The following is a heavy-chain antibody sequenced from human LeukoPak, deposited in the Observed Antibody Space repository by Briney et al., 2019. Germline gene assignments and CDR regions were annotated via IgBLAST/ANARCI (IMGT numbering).Heavy chain of an antibody. D-gene: IGHD4-17*01. CDR2: INTDGSST. V-gene: IGHV3-74*01. CDR3: VRDRTTVTLFDY. J-gene: IGHJ4*02. CDR1: GFNFSNYW. Sequence: GGSLRLSCAASGFNFSNYWMHWVRQAPGKGLVWVSRINTDGSSTSYADSVKGRFTISRDNAENTLYLQMNSLRAEDTAVYYCVRDRTTVTLFDYWGQGTLVTVSS.